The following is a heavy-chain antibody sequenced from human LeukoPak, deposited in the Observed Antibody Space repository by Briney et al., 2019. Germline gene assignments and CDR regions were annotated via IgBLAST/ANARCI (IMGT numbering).Heavy chain of an antibody. CDR2: IYSGGST. J-gene: IGHJ4*02. D-gene: IGHD6-13*01. CDR1: GFTVSSNY. CDR3: ATKDGYSSRWYNY. V-gene: IGHV3-66*02. Sequence: GGSLRLSCAASGFTVSSNYMSWVRQAPGKGLEWVSVIYSGGSTYYADSVKGRFTISRDNSKNTLYLQMNSLRAEDTAVYYCATKDGYSSRWYNYWGQGTLVTVSS.